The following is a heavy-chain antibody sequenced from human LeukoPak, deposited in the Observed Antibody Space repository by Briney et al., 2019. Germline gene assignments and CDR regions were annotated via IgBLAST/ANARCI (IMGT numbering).Heavy chain of an antibody. CDR2: ISGNGGST. D-gene: IGHD3-10*01. V-gene: IGHV3-64D*06. CDR3: VGFGELTHLLDY. J-gene: IGHJ4*02. CDR1: GFTFSSYA. Sequence: GGSLRLSCSASGFTFSSYAMHGVRQAPGKGLEYVSAISGNGGSTYYADSVKGRFTISRDNSKNTLYLQMSSLRVEDTAVYYCVGFGELTHLLDYWGQGTLVTVSS.